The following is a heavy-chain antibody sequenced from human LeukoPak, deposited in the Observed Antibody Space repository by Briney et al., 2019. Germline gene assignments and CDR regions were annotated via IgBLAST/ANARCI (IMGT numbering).Heavy chain of an antibody. J-gene: IGHJ4*02. CDR3: ARGFDSSGEDY. D-gene: IGHD6-19*01. CDR1: GFTFSSYG. Sequence: PGGSLRLSCAASGFTFSSYGMHWVRQAPGKGLEWVAVIWYDGSNKYYADSVKGRFTISRDNSKNTLYLQMNSLRAEDTAVYYCARGFDSSGEDYWGQGTLVTVSS. V-gene: IGHV3-33*01. CDR2: IWYDGSNK.